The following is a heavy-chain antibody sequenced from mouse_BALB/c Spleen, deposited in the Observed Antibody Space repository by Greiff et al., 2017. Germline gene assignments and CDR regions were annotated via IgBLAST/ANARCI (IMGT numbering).Heavy chain of an antibody. J-gene: IGHJ3*01. V-gene: IGHV5-12-1*01. Sequence: EVHLVESGGGLVKPGGSLKLSCAASGFAFSSYDMSWVRQTPEKRLEWVAYISSGGGSTYYPDTVKGRFTISRDNAKNTLYLQMSSLKSEDTAMYYCARLLYGGFAYWGQGTLVTVSA. CDR1: GFAFSSYD. CDR2: ISSGGGST. CDR3: ARLLYGGFAY. D-gene: IGHD2-10*02.